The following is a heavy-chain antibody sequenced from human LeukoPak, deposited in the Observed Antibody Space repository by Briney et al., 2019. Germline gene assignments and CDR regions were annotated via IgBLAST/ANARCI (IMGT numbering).Heavy chain of an antibody. CDR2: IKQDGSEK. V-gene: IGHV3-7*01. J-gene: IGHJ4*02. CDR3: AREGRQYSIDY. CDR1: GFTFSSYA. Sequence: GGSLRLSCAASGFTFSSYAMHWVRQAPGKGLEWVANIKQDGSEKYYVDSVKGRFTISRDNAKNSLYLQMNSLRAEDTAVYYCAREGRQYSIDYWGLGTLVTVSS. D-gene: IGHD6-6*01.